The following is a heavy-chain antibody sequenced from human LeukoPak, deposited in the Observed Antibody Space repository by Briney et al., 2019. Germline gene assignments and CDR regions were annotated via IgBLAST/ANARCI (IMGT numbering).Heavy chain of an antibody. CDR3: ARDSRGVVGAKTPWFDP. CDR1: GGSISSYY. V-gene: IGHV4-59*01. Sequence: SETLSLTCTVSGGSISSYYWSWIRQPPGRGLEWIGYIYYSGSTNYNPSLRSRVTISVDTSKNQFSLKLSSVTAVDTAVYYCARDSRGVVGAKTPWFDPWGQGTLVTVSS. D-gene: IGHD1-26*01. CDR2: IYYSGST. J-gene: IGHJ5*02.